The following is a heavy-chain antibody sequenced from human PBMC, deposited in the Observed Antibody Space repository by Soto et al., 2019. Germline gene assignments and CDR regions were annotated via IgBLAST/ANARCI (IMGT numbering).Heavy chain of an antibody. Sequence: GGSLRLSCAASGFTFTRYSMNWVRQAPGKGLEWVSSISSTTNYIYYADSMKGRFTVSRDNAKNSVYLEMNSLSAEDTAVYYCARESEDLTSNFDYWGQGTLVTVPS. CDR1: GFTFTRYS. J-gene: IGHJ4*02. V-gene: IGHV3-21*01. CDR3: ARESEDLTSNFDY. CDR2: ISSTTNYI.